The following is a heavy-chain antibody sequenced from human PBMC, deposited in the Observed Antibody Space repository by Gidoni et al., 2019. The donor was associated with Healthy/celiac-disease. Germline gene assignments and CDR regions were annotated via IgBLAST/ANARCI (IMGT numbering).Heavy chain of an antibody. D-gene: IGHD6-19*01. J-gene: IGHJ4*02. V-gene: IGHV3-23*01. Sequence: EVQLLESGGGLVQPGGSLRLSCAASGFTFSSYAMSWVRQAPGKGLGWVSAISGSGGSTYYADSVKGRFTISRDNSKNTLYLQMNSLRAEDTAVYYCANLVAVAGTEDYWGQGTLVTVSS. CDR1: GFTFSSYA. CDR3: ANLVAVAGTEDY. CDR2: ISGSGGST.